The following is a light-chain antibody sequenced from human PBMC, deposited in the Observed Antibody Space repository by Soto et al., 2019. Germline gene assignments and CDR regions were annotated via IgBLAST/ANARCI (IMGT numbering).Light chain of an antibody. CDR2: GAS. V-gene: IGKV1-5*01. CDR1: HNIAKW. J-gene: IGKJ4*01. Sequence: IQMTQSPSTLSASVGDRVTITCRASHNIAKWLAWYQQKPGRAPRLLIDGASSRATGIPARFSGSGSGTEFTLTISSLQSEDFAVYFCQQYHDWPLTFGGGTKVEVK. CDR3: QQYHDWPLT.